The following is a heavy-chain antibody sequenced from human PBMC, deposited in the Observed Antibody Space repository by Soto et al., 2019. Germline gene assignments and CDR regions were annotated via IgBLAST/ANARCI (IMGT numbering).Heavy chain of an antibody. CDR2: IYTRGST. V-gene: IGHV4-4*07. D-gene: IGHD2-15*01. CDR3: ARDVVVVAAAATWYFDR. CDR1: GGSISSYY. Sequence: QVQLQESGPGLVKPSETLSLTCTVSGGSISSYYWSGIRQPAGKGLEWIGRIYTRGSTNYHPSLKRRVIMSVDTSKNQFSLKLSSVTDADTAVYYCARDVVVVAAAATWYFDRWGRGTLVTVSS. J-gene: IGHJ2*01.